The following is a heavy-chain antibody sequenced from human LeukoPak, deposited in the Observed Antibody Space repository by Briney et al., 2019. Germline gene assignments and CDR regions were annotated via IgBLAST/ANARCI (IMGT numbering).Heavy chain of an antibody. J-gene: IGHJ4*02. V-gene: IGHV3-23*01. CDR3: AKDPGDCTGGVCYRYFDY. Sequence: GRSLRLSCAASGVTFSNDAMSWVREAPGKGVEWVSAISGGGGSTSYADSVKGRFTISRDNSKNTLYLQMNSLRAEDTAVYYCAKDPGDCTGGVCYRYFDYWGQGTLVTVSS. CDR2: ISGGGGST. D-gene: IGHD2-8*02. CDR1: GVTFSNDA.